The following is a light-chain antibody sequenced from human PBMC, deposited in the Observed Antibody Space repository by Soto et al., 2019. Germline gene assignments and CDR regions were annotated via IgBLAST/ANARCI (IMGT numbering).Light chain of an antibody. J-gene: IGLJ2*01. CDR1: SSDVGGYNY. Sequence: QSALTQPRSVSGSPGQSVTIFCTGTSSDVGGYNYVSWYQQHPGKAPKLMIYDVSKRPSGVPDRFSGSKSGNTASLTISGLQAEVEADYYYCSYSGSYSLVFGGGTKLTVL. CDR2: DVS. CDR3: CSYSGSYSLV. V-gene: IGLV2-11*01.